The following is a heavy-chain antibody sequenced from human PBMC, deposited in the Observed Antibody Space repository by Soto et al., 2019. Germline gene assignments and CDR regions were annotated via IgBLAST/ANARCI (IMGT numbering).Heavy chain of an antibody. J-gene: IGHJ3*02. CDR1: GGSISNYY. Sequence: SETLSLTCTVSGGSISNYYWSWIRQPPGRGLEWIGHIFYSGSTNYNPALKSRVTISVDTSKSQFSLKLSSVTAADTAVYYCARGRRVLLWFEESTDAVDIWGQGTMVTV. D-gene: IGHD3-10*01. CDR2: IFYSGST. CDR3: ARGRRVLLWFEESTDAVDI. V-gene: IGHV4-59*01.